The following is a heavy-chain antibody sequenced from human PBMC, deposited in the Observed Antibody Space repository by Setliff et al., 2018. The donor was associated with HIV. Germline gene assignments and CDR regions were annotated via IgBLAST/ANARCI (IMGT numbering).Heavy chain of an antibody. D-gene: IGHD4-17*01. J-gene: IGHJ6*03. CDR3: ARGPTTVTNYYYYYMDV. CDR1: GFTFTTYA. CDR2: IGTGGDT. V-gene: IGHV3-13*01. Sequence: LRLSCAASGFTFTTYAMHWVRQAAAKGLEWVAAIGTGGDTYYVDSVKGRFTISRDNSKNTLYLQMNSLRAEDTAVYYCARGPTTVTNYYYYYMDVWGKGTTVTVSS.